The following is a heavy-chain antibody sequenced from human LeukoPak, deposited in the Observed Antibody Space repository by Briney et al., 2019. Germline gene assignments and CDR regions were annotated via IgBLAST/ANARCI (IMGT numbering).Heavy chain of an antibody. J-gene: IGHJ4*02. Sequence: SVKVSCKASGGTFSSYAISWVRQAPGQGLEWVGRIIPILGIANYAQKFQGRVTITADKSTSTAYMELSSLRSEDTAVYYCAGGDYYDSSGYLDYWGQGTLVTVSS. V-gene: IGHV1-69*04. CDR1: GGTFSSYA. CDR3: AGGDYYDSSGYLDY. CDR2: IIPILGIA. D-gene: IGHD3-22*01.